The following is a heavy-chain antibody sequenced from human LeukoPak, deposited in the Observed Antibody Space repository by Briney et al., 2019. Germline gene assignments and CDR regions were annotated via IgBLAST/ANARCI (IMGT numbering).Heavy chain of an antibody. J-gene: IGHJ4*02. Sequence: PGRSLRLSCAASGFTFSSYAMRWVRQAPGKGLEWVAVISYDGSNKYYADSVKGRFTISRDNSKNTLYLQMNSLRAEDTAVYYCAPSIAARPGVSDYWGQGALVTVSS. D-gene: IGHD6-6*01. CDR3: APSIAARPGVSDY. V-gene: IGHV3-30-3*01. CDR2: ISYDGSNK. CDR1: GFTFSSYA.